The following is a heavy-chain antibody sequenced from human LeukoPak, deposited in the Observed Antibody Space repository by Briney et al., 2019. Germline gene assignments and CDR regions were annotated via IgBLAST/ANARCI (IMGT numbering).Heavy chain of an antibody. CDR2: ISSSGSTI. CDR1: GFTFSDYY. V-gene: IGHV3-11*01. Sequence: PGGSLRLSCAASGFTFSDYYMSWIRQAPGKGLEWVSYISSSGSTIYYADSVKGRFTISRDNAKNSLYLQMNSLRAEDTAVYYCAKTSYSGSYYPLDYWGQGTLVTVSS. D-gene: IGHD1-26*01. J-gene: IGHJ4*02. CDR3: AKTSYSGSYYPLDY.